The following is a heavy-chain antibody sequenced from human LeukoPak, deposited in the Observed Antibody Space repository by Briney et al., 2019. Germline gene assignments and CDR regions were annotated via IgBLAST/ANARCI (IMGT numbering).Heavy chain of an antibody. CDR2: ISSSSSTI. CDR1: GFTFSSYS. D-gene: IGHD6-13*01. Sequence: GGSLRLSCAASGFTFSSYSMNWVRQAPGKGLEWVSYISSSSSTIYYADSVKGRFTISRDNAKNSLYLQMSSLRAEDTAVYYCARDYSSSSGKHAFDFWGQGTMVTVSS. CDR3: ARDYSSSSGKHAFDF. J-gene: IGHJ3*01. V-gene: IGHV3-48*01.